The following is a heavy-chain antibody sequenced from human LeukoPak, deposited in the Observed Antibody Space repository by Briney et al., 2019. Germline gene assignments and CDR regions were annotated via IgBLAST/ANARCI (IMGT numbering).Heavy chain of an antibody. D-gene: IGHD5-24*01. CDR2: ISSSSSYI. Sequence: TGGSLRLSCAASGFTFSSYSMNWVRQAPGKGLEWVSSISSSSSYIYYADSVKGRFTISRDNAKNSLYLQMNSLRAEDTAVYYCARDGGGGRWLQFSGTFDPWGQGTLVTVSS. J-gene: IGHJ5*02. CDR1: GFTFSSYS. CDR3: ARDGGGGRWLQFSGTFDP. V-gene: IGHV3-21*01.